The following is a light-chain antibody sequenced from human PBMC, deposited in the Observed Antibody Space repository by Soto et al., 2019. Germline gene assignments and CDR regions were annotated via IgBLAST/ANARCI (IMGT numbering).Light chain of an antibody. Sequence: EIVMTQSPATLSVSPGERATLSCRASQSVSNNLVWYQQKPGQAPRLLIYGASTRVTGIPARFSGIGSGTEVNLTISSLHSEDFAVYYCQQYNNWLTWTFGQGTKVEIK. CDR1: QSVSNN. CDR3: QQYNNWLTWT. CDR2: GAS. J-gene: IGKJ1*01. V-gene: IGKV3-15*01.